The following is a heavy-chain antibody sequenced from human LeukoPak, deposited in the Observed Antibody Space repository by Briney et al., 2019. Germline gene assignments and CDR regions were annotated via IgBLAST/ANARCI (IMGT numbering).Heavy chain of an antibody. Sequence: PGGSLRLSCAASGFTFSASTMHWVRQASGKGLEWVGRIRSKTNSYVTAFAASLQGRFIISRDDSQNTAYLQMSSLQTEDTAIYYCTVDSQDSFDYWGQGTLVTVSS. J-gene: IGHJ4*02. D-gene: IGHD3-22*01. CDR1: GFTFSAST. V-gene: IGHV3-73*01. CDR3: TVDSQDSFDY. CDR2: IRSKTNSYVT.